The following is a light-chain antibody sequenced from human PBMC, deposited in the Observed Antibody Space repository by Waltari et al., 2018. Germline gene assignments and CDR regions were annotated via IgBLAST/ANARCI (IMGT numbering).Light chain of an antibody. V-gene: IGKV3-20*01. Sequence: IMLTQSPDTLSLSPGERATLSCRAGQSIGTFLVWYQQKPGQAPRLLIYAASTRATGIPDRFSGSGSGTDFSLIISRLEPEDFAVYYCQHYVRLPVTFGQGTKVEIK. CDR2: AAS. J-gene: IGKJ1*01. CDR1: QSIGTF. CDR3: QHYVRLPVT.